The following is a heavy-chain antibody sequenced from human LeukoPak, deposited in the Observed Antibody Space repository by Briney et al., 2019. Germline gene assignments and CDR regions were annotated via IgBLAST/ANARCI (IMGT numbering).Heavy chain of an antibody. D-gene: IGHD3-9*01. J-gene: IGHJ4*02. V-gene: IGHV1-2*02. Sequence: ASVKVSCKASGYTFTGYYMHWVRQAPRQGLEWMGWINPNSGGTNYAQKFQGKVTMTRDTSISTAYMELSRLRFDDTAVYYCARSPDILTGEKFDYWGQGTLVTVSS. CDR3: ARSPDILTGEKFDY. CDR2: INPNSGGT. CDR1: GYTFTGYY.